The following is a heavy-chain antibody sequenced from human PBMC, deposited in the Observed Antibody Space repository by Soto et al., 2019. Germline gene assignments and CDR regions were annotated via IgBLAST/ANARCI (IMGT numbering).Heavy chain of an antibody. Sequence: QVQLQESGPGLVKPSETLSLTCTVSGGSISSYYWSWIRQPPGKGLEWIGYIYYSGSTNYNPSLKSRVTISVDTSKNQFSLQLSSVTAADKAVYYCARRYGSWFDYWGQGTLVTVSS. D-gene: IGHD5-18*01. CDR3: ARRYGSWFDY. CDR1: GGSISSYY. J-gene: IGHJ4*02. CDR2: IYYSGST. V-gene: IGHV4-59*08.